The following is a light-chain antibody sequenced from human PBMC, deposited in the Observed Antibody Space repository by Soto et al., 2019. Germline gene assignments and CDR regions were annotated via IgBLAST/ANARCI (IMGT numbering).Light chain of an antibody. Sequence: QSALTQPASVSGSPGPSITISCTGTSSDVGSYNLVSWYQQHPGKAPKLMIYEGSKRPAGVSNRFSGSKSGNTATLTISGLQAEDEADYYCCSYAGSSNLVFGGGTKLNVL. CDR2: EGS. CDR1: SSDVGSYNL. CDR3: CSYAGSSNLV. V-gene: IGLV2-23*01. J-gene: IGLJ2*01.